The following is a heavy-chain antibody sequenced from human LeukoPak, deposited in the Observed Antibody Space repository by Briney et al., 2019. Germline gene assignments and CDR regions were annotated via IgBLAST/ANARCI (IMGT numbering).Heavy chain of an antibody. CDR2: ISSSSSYI. V-gene: IGHV3-21*01. J-gene: IGHJ4*02. D-gene: IGHD6-19*01. Sequence: GGSLRLPCAASGFTFSSYSMNWVRQAPGKGLEWVSSISSSSSYIYYADSVKGRFTISRDNAKNSLYLQMNSLRAEDTAVYYCARDSAVAAPEPLDYWGQGTLVTVSS. CDR1: GFTFSSYS. CDR3: ARDSAVAAPEPLDY.